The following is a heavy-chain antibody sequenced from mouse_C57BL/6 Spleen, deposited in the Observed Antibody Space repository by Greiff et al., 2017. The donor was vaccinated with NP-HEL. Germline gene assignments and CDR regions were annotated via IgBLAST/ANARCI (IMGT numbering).Heavy chain of an antibody. Sequence: EVMLVESGPELVKPGASVKIPCKASGYTFTDYNMDWVKQSHGKSLEWIGDINPNNGGTIYNQKFKGKATLTVDKSSSTAYMELRSLTSEDTAVYYCARGRDYYYGSSSYYFDYWGKGTTLTVSS. V-gene: IGHV1-18*01. CDR2: INPNNGGT. CDR3: ARGRDYYYGSSSYYFDY. D-gene: IGHD1-1*01. J-gene: IGHJ2*01. CDR1: GYTFTDYN.